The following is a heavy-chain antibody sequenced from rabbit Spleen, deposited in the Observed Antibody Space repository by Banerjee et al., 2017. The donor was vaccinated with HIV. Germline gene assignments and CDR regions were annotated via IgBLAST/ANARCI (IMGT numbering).Heavy chain of an antibody. Sequence: QSLEESGGDLVKPETSLTLTCTASGFTLSGYWMCWVRQAPGKGLEWIGCIYAGSGYTYYATWAKGRFTISKTSSTPVTLQMTSLTAADTATYFCARHNGGYDFWGQGTLVTVS. V-gene: IGHV1S40*01. CDR3: ARHNGGYDF. CDR2: IYAGSGYT. J-gene: IGHJ3*01. D-gene: IGHD1-1*01. CDR1: GFTLSGYW.